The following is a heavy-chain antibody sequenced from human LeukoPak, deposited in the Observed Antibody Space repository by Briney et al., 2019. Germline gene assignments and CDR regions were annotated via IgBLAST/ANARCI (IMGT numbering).Heavy chain of an antibody. V-gene: IGHV3-30*18. CDR3: AKDLKSMVRGACMDA. J-gene: IGHJ6*02. CDR2: ITYDGYYK. Sequence: GGSLRLSCAASGFTFSSYAMSWVRQAPGKGLEWVAVITYDGYYKYYADSVKGRFTISSDNSKNTLFLQMNSLRAEDTAVYYCAKDLKSMVRGACMDAWGQGTTVTVSS. D-gene: IGHD3-10*01. CDR1: GFTFSSYA.